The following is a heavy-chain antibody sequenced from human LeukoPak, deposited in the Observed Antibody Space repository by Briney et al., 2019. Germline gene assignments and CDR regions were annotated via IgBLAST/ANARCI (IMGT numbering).Heavy chain of an antibody. CDR3: GSCYYYYYMDV. CDR1: GYSISSGYY. Sequence: PSETLSLTCAVSGYSISSGYYWGWIRQPPGKGLEWIGSIYHSGSTYCNPSLKSRVTISVDTSKNQFSLKLSSVTAADTAVYYCGSCYYYYYMDVWQRDHGHRLL. V-gene: IGHV4-38-2*01. J-gene: IGHJ6*03. CDR2: IYHSGST. D-gene: IGHD6-13*01.